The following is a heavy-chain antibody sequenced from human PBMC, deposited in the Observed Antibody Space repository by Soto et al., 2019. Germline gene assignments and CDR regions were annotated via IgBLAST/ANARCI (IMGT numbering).Heavy chain of an antibody. CDR3: VCGGNFFVY. D-gene: IGHD3-16*01. J-gene: IGHJ4*02. V-gene: IGHV3-7*01. CDR1: XXTFSTYW. Sequence: EVQLVESGGGLVQPGGSLRLPCAASXXTFSTYWMTWVRQPPGKGLEWVASINQDGSERYYVDSVRGRFTISRDNAKNSLYLQMNSLRAEDTAVYYCVCGGNFFVYWGQGTLVTVSP. CDR2: INQDGSER.